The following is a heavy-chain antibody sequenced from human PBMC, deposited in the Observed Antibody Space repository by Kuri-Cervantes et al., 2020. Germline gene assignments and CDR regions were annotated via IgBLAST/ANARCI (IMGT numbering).Heavy chain of an antibody. CDR1: GFTLSRYT. D-gene: IGHD6-13*01. CDR2: ISSSGSTI. J-gene: IGHJ3*02. CDR3: ARDQDSYSSSWYGGIDAFDI. V-gene: IGHV3-48*04. Sequence: ESLKIPCAASGFTLSRYTMHWVRQAPGKGLEWVSYISSSGSTIYYADSVKGRFTISRDNAKNALYLQMNSLRAEDTAVYYCARDQDSYSSSWYGGIDAFDIWGQGTMVTVSS.